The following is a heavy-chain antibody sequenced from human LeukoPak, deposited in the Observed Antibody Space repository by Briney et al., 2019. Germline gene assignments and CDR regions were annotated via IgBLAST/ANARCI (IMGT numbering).Heavy chain of an antibody. Sequence: ASVKVSCKASGYTFSGYYIHWMRQAPGQGLEWMGIINPSSGSTSYAQKFQGRVTMTRDTSTSTVYMELSSLRSEDTAVYYCARGRYNPSYYFDYWGQGPLVTVSS. CDR3: ARGRYNPSYYFDY. D-gene: IGHD5-24*01. V-gene: IGHV1-46*01. CDR2: INPSSGST. J-gene: IGHJ4*02. CDR1: GYTFSGYY.